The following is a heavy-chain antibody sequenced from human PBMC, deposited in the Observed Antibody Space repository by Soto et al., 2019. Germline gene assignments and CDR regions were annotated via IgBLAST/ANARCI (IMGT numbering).Heavy chain of an antibody. J-gene: IGHJ3*02. D-gene: IGHD6-13*01. CDR2: INHSGST. V-gene: IGHV4-34*01. CDR3: ARGGSISAAGHDAFDI. Sequence: QVQLQQWGAGLLKPSETLSLTCAVYGGSFSGYYWSWIRQPPGKGLEWIGEINHSGSTNYNPSLKSPVTISVDTSKSQFSLKLSSVTAADTALYYCARGGSISAAGHDAFDIWGQGIMVTVSS. CDR1: GGSFSGYY.